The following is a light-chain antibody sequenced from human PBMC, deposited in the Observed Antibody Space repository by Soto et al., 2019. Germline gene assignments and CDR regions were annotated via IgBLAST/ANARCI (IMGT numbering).Light chain of an antibody. V-gene: IGKV3-20*01. CDR2: GAS. CDR3: QQYGISRQT. Sequence: ESVLTQSPGTLSLAPGERATLSCRASQSVSSSYLAWYQQKPGQAPRLLIYGASSSATGIRDTFSGSGSWTDFTLTIHRLEPEDFAVYYCQQYGISRQTFGKGTKVDIK. CDR1: QSVSSSY. J-gene: IGKJ1*01.